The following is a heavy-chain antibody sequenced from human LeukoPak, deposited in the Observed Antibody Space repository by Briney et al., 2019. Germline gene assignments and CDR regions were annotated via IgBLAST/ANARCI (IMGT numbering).Heavy chain of an antibody. CDR1: GFTFSRYW. CDR2: IKEDDSEK. CDR3: AREPPTTRFDY. V-gene: IGHV3-7*04. D-gene: IGHD5-12*01. J-gene: IGHJ4*02. Sequence: GGSLRLSCAAPGFTFSRYWMSWVRQAPGKGLEWVANIKEDDSEKNHVESVKGRFTISRDNAKNSLYLQMNSLRAEDTAVYYCAREPPTTRFDYWGQGTLVTVSS.